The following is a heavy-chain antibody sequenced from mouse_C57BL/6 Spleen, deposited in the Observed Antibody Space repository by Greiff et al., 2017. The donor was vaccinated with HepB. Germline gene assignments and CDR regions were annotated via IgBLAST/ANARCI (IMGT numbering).Heavy chain of an antibody. CDR3: ARADYGGARAMDY. CDR1: GYTFTDYY. Sequence: EVQLQQSGPVLVKPGASVKMSCKASGYTFTDYYMNWVKQSHGKSLEWIGVINPYNGGTSYNQKFKGKATLTVDKSSSTAYMELNSLTSEDSAVYYGARADYGGARAMDYWGQGTSGTVSS. CDR2: INPYNGGT. D-gene: IGHD2-4*01. V-gene: IGHV1-19*01. J-gene: IGHJ4*01.